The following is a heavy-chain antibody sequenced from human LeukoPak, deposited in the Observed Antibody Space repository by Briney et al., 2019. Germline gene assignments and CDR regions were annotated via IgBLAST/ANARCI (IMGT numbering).Heavy chain of an antibody. V-gene: IGHV4-39*07. CDR3: ARVAVLRFLEWSFDP. J-gene: IGHJ5*02. CDR1: GGSISSSSYY. Sequence: KSSETLSLTCTVSGGSISSSSYYWGWIRQPPGKGLEWIGSIYYSGSTYYNPSLKSRVTISVDTSKNQFSLKLSSVTAADTAVYYCARVAVLRFLEWSFDPWGQGTLVTVSS. D-gene: IGHD3-3*01. CDR2: IYYSGST.